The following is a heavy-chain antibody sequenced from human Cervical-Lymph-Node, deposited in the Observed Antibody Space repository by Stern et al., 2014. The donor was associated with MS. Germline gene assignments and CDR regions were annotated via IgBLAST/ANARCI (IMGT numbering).Heavy chain of an antibody. V-gene: IGHV4-30-4*01. CDR2: IDNSGTT. J-gene: IGHJ4*02. D-gene: IGHD6-19*01. CDR3: ARDFTVAGSFDY. Sequence: QLQLQESGPGLVKPSQTLSLTCTVSGGSVSGGDYYWGWIRQPPGKGLEWIGYIDNSGTTYYNPAFKSRLTISIDTPKNQFSMRLTSMTAADTAVYYCARDFTVAGSFDYWGQGTLVTVSS. CDR1: GGSVSGGDYY.